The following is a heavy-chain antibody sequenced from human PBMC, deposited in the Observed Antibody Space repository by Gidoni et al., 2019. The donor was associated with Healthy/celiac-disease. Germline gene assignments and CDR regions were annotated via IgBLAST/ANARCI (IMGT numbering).Heavy chain of an antibody. CDR2: IYYSGST. D-gene: IGHD3-22*01. CDR1: GGSISSYY. J-gene: IGHJ3*02. CDR3: ARDQGGYDSVGAFGI. Sequence: QVQLQESGQGLVKPSETLSLTCTVSGGSISSYYRSWIRQPPGKGLGWMGYIYYSGSTNYNPSLKSRVTISIDTSKNAFSLKLSSVTGADTAVYYCARDQGGYDSVGAFGIWGQGTMVTVSS. V-gene: IGHV4-59*01.